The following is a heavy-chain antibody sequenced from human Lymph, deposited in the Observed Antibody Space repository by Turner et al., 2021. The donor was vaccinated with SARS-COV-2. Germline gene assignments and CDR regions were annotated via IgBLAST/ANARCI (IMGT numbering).Heavy chain of an antibody. Sequence: EVQLLESGGGLVQPGGSLRLSCAASGFTFSSYAMSWVRQAPGKGLEGVSAIRGSGGSTYYADSVKGRFTISRDNSKNTLYLQMNSLRAEDTAVYYCAKGGGWWYQLGVYFDYWGQGTLVTVSS. D-gene: IGHD2-2*01. CDR1: GFTFSSYA. CDR3: AKGGGWWYQLGVYFDY. CDR2: IRGSGGST. J-gene: IGHJ4*02. V-gene: IGHV3-23*01.